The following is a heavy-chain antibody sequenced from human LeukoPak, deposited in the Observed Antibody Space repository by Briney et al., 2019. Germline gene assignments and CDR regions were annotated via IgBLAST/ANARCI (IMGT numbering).Heavy chain of an antibody. J-gene: IGHJ6*03. CDR2: IYPGDSDT. CDR3: ARPALYCSSTVCPPYMDV. Sequence: GESLRISCKASGYTFTGDWIGWVRQMPGKGLEWMGIIYPGDSDTKYNAPFQGQVTISADKSISTAYLQWGSLKASDTATYYCARPALYCSSTVCPPYMDVWGKGTTVTVSS. V-gene: IGHV5-51*01. D-gene: IGHD2-2*01. CDR1: GYTFTGDW.